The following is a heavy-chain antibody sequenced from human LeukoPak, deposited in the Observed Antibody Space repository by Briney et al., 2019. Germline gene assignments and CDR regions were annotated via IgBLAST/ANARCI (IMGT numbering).Heavy chain of an antibody. CDR3: SRNVPAAGTDWYFDL. J-gene: IGHJ2*01. Sequence: GGSLRLSCAASGFTFSSYSMNWVRQAPGKGLEWVSSIGSSSSYIYHTDSVKGRFTISRDNAKNSLYLQMNSLRAEDTAVYYRSRNVPAAGTDWYFDLWGRGTLVTVSS. CDR1: GFTFSSYS. CDR2: IGSSSSYI. D-gene: IGHD6-13*01. V-gene: IGHV3-21*01.